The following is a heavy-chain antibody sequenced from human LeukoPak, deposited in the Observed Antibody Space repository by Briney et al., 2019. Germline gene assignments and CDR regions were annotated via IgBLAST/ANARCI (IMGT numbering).Heavy chain of an antibody. CDR1: GFTFSSYA. CDR2: ISGSGGST. J-gene: IGHJ6*02. CDR3: AKVLSAARQASYYYHHGMDV. Sequence: RPGGSLRLSCAASGFTFSSYAMSWVRQAPGKGLEWVSAISGSGGSTYYADSVKGRFTISRDNSKNTLYLQMNSLRPEDTATYYCAKVLSAARQASYYYHHGMDVWGQGTTVTVSS. D-gene: IGHD6-6*01. V-gene: IGHV3-23*01.